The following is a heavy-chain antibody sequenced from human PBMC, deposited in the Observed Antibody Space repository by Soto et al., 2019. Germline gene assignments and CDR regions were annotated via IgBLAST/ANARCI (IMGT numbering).Heavy chain of an antibody. Sequence: GGSLRLSCAASGFTFSSYSMNWVRQAPGKGLEWVSSISSSSSYIYYADSVKGRFTISRDNAKNSLYLQMNSLRAEDTAVYYCARVYDFELERPLDYWGRGTLVTVSS. CDR1: GFTFSSYS. V-gene: IGHV3-21*01. J-gene: IGHJ4*02. CDR2: ISSSSSYI. CDR3: ARVYDFELERPLDY. D-gene: IGHD1-1*01.